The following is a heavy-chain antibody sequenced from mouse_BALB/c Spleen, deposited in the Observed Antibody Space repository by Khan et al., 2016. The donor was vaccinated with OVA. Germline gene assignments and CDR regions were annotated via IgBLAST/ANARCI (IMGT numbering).Heavy chain of an antibody. CDR2: IYPGDGDT. Sequence: QVQLQQSGAELVRPGSSVKISCKASGYAFSSYWMNWVKQRPGQGLEWIGQIYPGDGDTNYNGKFKGKATLTADKSSSTAYMQLSSLTSEDSAVYFCARITTVAGSMDYWVQGTSVTVSS. J-gene: IGHJ4*01. V-gene: IGHV1-80*01. D-gene: IGHD1-1*01. CDR3: ARITTVAGSMDY. CDR1: GYAFSSYW.